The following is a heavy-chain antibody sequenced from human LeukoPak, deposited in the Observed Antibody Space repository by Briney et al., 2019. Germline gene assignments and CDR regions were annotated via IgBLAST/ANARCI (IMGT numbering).Heavy chain of an antibody. CDR2: VSSTGGDK. D-gene: IGHD6-13*01. CDR3: AKDYYSSSWSFFDY. CDR1: GVTFEDYY. J-gene: IGHJ4*02. Sequence: GGSLRLSCTGSGVTFEDYYLSWIRQAPGKGLEWISYVSSTGGDKFYADPVKGRFTISRDNSKNTLYLQMNSLRAEDTAVYYCAKDYYSSSWSFFDYWGQGTLVTVSS. V-gene: IGHV3-11*01.